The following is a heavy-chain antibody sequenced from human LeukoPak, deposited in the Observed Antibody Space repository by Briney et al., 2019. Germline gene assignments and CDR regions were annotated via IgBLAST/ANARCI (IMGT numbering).Heavy chain of an antibody. CDR1: GFIFSAYA. CDR3: AKRVTVTTKYFDS. V-gene: IGHV3-23*01. CDR2: IGTGGET. J-gene: IGHJ4*02. D-gene: IGHD4-17*01. Sequence: PGGSLRLSCAASGFIFSAYATSWVRQAPGQGLEWVSVIGTGGETHYADSARGRFTISRNNFKNTLYLQMNSLRAEDTAVYYCAKRVTVTTKYFDSWGQGALVTVSS.